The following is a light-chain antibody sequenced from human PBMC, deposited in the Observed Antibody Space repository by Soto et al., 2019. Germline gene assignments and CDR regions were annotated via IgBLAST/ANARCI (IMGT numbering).Light chain of an antibody. J-gene: IGKJ3*01. CDR2: GAS. Sequence: EIVLTQSPGTLSLSPGERATLSCRASQSVSSSYLAWYQQKPGQAPRLLIYGASSRATGIPDRFSGSGSGTNLTPTISALEPEEFAVYCCQQYGSALFSFGPGTKVAIK. V-gene: IGKV3-20*01. CDR1: QSVSSSY. CDR3: QQYGSALFS.